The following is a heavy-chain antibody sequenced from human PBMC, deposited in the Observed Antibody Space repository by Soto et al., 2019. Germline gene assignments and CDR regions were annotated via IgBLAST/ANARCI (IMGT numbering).Heavy chain of an antibody. D-gene: IGHD2-15*01. CDR3: ASGSGGTCYGGECWFDP. Sequence: HGESLKISCKGSGYSFTSHLIGWVRQMPGKGLEWMGIIYPGDSDTIYSPSFQGQVTISADKSITTAYLQWSSLKASDTAMYYCASGSGGTCYGGECWFDPWGQGTLVTVSS. J-gene: IGHJ5*02. CDR1: GYSFTSHL. CDR2: IYPGDSDT. V-gene: IGHV5-51*01.